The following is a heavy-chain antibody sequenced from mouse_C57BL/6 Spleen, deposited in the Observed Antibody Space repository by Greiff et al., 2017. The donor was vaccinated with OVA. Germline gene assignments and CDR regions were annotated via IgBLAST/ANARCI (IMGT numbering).Heavy chain of an antibody. CDR2: ISSGSSTI. CDR3: ARSRDYDPYFDD. J-gene: IGHJ2*01. V-gene: IGHV5-17*01. D-gene: IGHD2-4*01. CDR1: GFTFSDYG. Sequence: DVKLVESGGGLVKPGGSLKLSCAASGFTFSDYGMHWVRQAPEKGLEWVAYISSGSSTIYYADTVKGRFTISRDNAKNTLFLQMTSLRSEDTAMSYCARSRDYDPYFDDWGQGTTLTVSS.